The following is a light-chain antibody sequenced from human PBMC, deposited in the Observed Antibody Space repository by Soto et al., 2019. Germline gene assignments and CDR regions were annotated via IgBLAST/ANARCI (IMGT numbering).Light chain of an antibody. V-gene: IGKV3-20*01. CDR1: QTVGGRY. CDR2: GAS. J-gene: IGKJ1*01. CDR3: LQYVSSPWT. Sequence: EIVLTQSAATLSLSLGERAALSCRASQTVGGRYLAWFQQKPCQTPRVLIYGASTRAAGVPDRFSGSGSGTDFSLTINRLEPEDFAVYDCLQYVSSPWTFGQGTKVEV.